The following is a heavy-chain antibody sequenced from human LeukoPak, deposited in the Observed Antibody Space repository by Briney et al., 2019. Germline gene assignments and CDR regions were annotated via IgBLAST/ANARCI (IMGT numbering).Heavy chain of an antibody. J-gene: IGHJ3*02. Sequence: SVKVSCKASGGTFSSYAISWVRQAPGQGLEWMGRIIPIFGTANYAQKFQGRVTVTTDESTSTAYMELSSLRSEDTAVYYCARLDDYVWGSYRYPDAFDIWGQGTMVTVSS. V-gene: IGHV1-69*05. D-gene: IGHD3-16*02. CDR3: ARLDDYVWGSYRYPDAFDI. CDR2: IIPIFGTA. CDR1: GGTFSSYA.